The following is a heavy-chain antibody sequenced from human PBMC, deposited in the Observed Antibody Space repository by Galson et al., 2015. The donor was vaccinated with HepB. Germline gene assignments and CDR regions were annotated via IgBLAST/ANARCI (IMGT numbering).Heavy chain of an antibody. J-gene: IGHJ4*02. CDR3: AKGMAGSCTRGLCYSFDY. D-gene: IGHD2-8*02. V-gene: IGHV3-23*01. CDR1: GFTFSTYA. CDR2: ISGSDDGT. Sequence: SLRLSCAASGFTFSTYAMSWVRQTPGRGLEWVATISGSDDGTYHAASVRGRFTISRDDSKNTLYLQMNRLRAEDTATYYCAKGMAGSCTRGLCYSFDYWGQGSLVTVAS.